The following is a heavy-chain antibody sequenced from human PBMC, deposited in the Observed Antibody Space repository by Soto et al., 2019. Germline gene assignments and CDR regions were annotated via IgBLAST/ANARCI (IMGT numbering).Heavy chain of an antibody. CDR2: INPKSGGT. Sequence: ASVKVSCKASGYSFTDYHIHWVRQAPGQGLEWLGRINPKSGGTSTAQKFQGWVAMTTDTSISTASMELTRLTSDDTAIYYCARGDSTDCSNGVCSFFYNHDMDVWGQGATVTVSS. J-gene: IGHJ6*02. CDR3: ARGDSTDCSNGVCSFFYNHDMDV. V-gene: IGHV1-2*04. D-gene: IGHD2-8*01. CDR1: GYSFTDYH.